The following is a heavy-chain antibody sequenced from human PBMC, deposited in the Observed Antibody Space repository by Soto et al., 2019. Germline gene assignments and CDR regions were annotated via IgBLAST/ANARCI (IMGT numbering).Heavy chain of an antibody. Sequence: EVQLVESGGGLVQPGGSLRLSCAVSGFTFSNYYMQWVRQGPGKGLVYVARIDFDGSSTVHADSVKGRFTISRDNAKNTLYLQMNSLGAEDTGVYYCARGGSTSWLRALELWGQGTLVTVSS. V-gene: IGHV3-74*01. J-gene: IGHJ5*02. CDR2: IDFDGSST. CDR1: GFTFSNYY. D-gene: IGHD6-13*01. CDR3: ARGGSTSWLRALEL.